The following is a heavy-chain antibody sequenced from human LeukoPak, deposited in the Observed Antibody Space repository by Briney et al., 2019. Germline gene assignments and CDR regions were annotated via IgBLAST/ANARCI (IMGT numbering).Heavy chain of an antibody. CDR2: ISSSGSYI. J-gene: IGHJ5*02. CDR3: ARVRSYSNSYYDFDP. Sequence: GGSLRLSCAASGFTFTRHSMTWVRQPPGKGLEWVSCISSSGSYIFYADSVQGRFTISRDNAKKSLYLQMNSLRADDTAIYYCARVRSYSNSYYDFDPWGQGTLVTVSS. CDR1: GFTFTRHS. D-gene: IGHD6-13*01. V-gene: IGHV3-21*01.